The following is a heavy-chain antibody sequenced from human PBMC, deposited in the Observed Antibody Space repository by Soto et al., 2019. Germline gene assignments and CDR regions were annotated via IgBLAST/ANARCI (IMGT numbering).Heavy chain of an antibody. Sequence: QVQLQESGPGLVKPSQTLSLTCTVSGGSISSGGYYWSWIRQHPGKVLEWIGYIYYSGSTYYNSSLKSRVTISVDTSKNQFSLKLSSVTAADTAVYYCARGATPRIGWLQFHYFDYWGQGTLVTVSS. CDR2: IYYSGST. J-gene: IGHJ4*02. CDR3: ARGATPRIGWLQFHYFDY. V-gene: IGHV4-31*03. D-gene: IGHD5-12*01. CDR1: GGSISSGGYY.